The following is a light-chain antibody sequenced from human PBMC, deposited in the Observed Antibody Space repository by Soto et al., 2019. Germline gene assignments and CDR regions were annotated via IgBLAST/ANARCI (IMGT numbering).Light chain of an antibody. J-gene: IGKJ1*01. V-gene: IGKV3-20*01. CDR2: GAS. CDR1: QSVSRNF. CDR3: QQYDSSPCT. Sequence: EIVLTQSPGTLSLSPGERATLSCRASQSVSRNFLAWYQQKPGQAPRLLIYGASSRATGIPDRFSGSGSGTDFTLTISRLEPEDFALYYCQQYDSSPCTFGQGTKVEIK.